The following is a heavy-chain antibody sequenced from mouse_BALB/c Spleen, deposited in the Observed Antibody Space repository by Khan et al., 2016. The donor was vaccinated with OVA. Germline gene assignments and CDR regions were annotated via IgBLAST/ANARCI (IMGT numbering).Heavy chain of an antibody. CDR2: IYPGNVNT. V-gene: IGHV1S56*01. Sequence: VQLQQSGPEVVKPGASVRISCKASGYSFTNYYINWVKQRPGQGLEWIGWIYPGNVNTKYNKNFKGKATLTADKSSSTTYMHLSSLTSEDSAVYFCAREGYYGNYRAWFAYWGQGTLVTVSA. J-gene: IGHJ3*01. CDR3: AREGYYGNYRAWFAY. CDR1: GYSFTNYY. D-gene: IGHD2-1*01.